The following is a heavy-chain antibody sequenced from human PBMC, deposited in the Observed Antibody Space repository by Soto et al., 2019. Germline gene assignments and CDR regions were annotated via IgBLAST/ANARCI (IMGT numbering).Heavy chain of an antibody. CDR1: GFTFSTYW. D-gene: IGHD2-15*01. Sequence: PGGSLRLSCAASGFTFSTYWMHWVRQAPGKGLVWVSRINSDGSSTNYADSVKGRFTISRDNAKNTLYLQTNSLTAEDTAVYYCARGYCSGGTCYSGPFDYWGQGTLVTVSS. V-gene: IGHV3-74*01. J-gene: IGHJ4*02. CDR2: INSDGSST. CDR3: ARGYCSGGTCYSGPFDY.